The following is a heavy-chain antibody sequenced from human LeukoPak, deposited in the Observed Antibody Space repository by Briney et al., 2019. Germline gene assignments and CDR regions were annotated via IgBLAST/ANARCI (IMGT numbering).Heavy chain of an antibody. Sequence: SVKVSCKASVGTFSSYAISWVRQAPGQGLEWMGRIIPIFGTANYAQKFQGRVTITADKSTSTAYMELSSLRSEDTAVYYCASSLLRFLEWLVYEYWGQGTLVTVSS. V-gene: IGHV1-69*06. J-gene: IGHJ4*02. D-gene: IGHD3-3*01. CDR2: IIPIFGTA. CDR1: VGTFSSYA. CDR3: ASSLLRFLEWLVYEY.